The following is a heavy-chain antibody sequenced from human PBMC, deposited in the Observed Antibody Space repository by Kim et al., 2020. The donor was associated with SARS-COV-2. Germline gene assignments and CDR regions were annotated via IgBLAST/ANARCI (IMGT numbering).Heavy chain of an antibody. D-gene: IGHD6-13*01. CDR3: ARAPVAAAGTVSYRYYYYGMDV. CDR1: GFTFSSYW. CDR2: IKQDGSEK. Sequence: GGSLRLSCAASGFTFSSYWMSWVRQAPGKGLEWVANIKQDGSEKYYVDSVKGRFTISRDNAKNSLYLQMNSLRAEDTAVYYCARAPVAAAGTVSYRYYYYGMDVWGQGTTVTVSS. J-gene: IGHJ6*02. V-gene: IGHV3-7*01.